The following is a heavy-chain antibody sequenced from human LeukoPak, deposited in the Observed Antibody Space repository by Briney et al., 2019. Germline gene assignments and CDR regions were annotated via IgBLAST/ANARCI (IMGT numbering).Heavy chain of an antibody. Sequence: SVKVSCKASGGTFSSYAISWLRQAPGQGLEWMGGIIPIFGTANYAQKFQGRVTITTDESTSTAYMELSSLRSEDTAVYYCAIKYCSGGSCYNYYYYMDVWGKGTTVTVSS. D-gene: IGHD2-15*01. V-gene: IGHV1-69*05. CDR1: GGTFSSYA. CDR2: IIPIFGTA. J-gene: IGHJ6*03. CDR3: AIKYCSGGSCYNYYYYMDV.